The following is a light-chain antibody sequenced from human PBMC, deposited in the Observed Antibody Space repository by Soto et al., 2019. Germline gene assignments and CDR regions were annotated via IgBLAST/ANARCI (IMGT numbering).Light chain of an antibody. CDR2: GAS. V-gene: IGKV3-20*01. CDR1: QSIATSQ. CDR3: QQFAASRRT. Sequence: ELVLTQSPGTLSLSPGERATLFCRASQSIATSQLAWYQQKPGQAPRLLIGASTRATGIPDRFSDSGSGTDFTLTISRLEPEDCAVYYCQQFAASRRTFGQGTTVEIK. J-gene: IGKJ1*01.